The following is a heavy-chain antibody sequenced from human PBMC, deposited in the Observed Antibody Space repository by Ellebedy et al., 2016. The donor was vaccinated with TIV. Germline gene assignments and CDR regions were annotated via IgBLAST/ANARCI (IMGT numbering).Heavy chain of an antibody. J-gene: IGHJ3*01. D-gene: IGHD5-18*01. Sequence: KVSCKASGYTFTNYWIGWVRQMPGKGLEWMGIIYPGDSNTRYSPSFRGQVIMSVDRSATTAFLQWSSLKATDTAMYYCARQRDSYGPTRDAFDLWGQGTMVTVSS. CDR3: ARQRDSYGPTRDAFDL. V-gene: IGHV5-51*01. CDR2: IYPGDSNT. CDR1: GYTFTNYW.